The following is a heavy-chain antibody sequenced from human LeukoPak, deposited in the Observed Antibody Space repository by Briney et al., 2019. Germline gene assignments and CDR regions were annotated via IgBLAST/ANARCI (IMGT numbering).Heavy chain of an antibody. J-gene: IGHJ3*02. V-gene: IGHV3-7*01. CDR2: IKQDGSEK. D-gene: IGHD3-9*01. CDR1: GFTFNSYG. CDR3: ARVDWDDAFDI. Sequence: PGGSLRLSCAASGFTFNSYGMPWVRQAPGKGLEWVANIKQDGSEKYYVDSVKGRFTISRDNAKNSLYLQMNSLRAEDTAVYYCARVDWDDAFDIWGQGTMVTVSS.